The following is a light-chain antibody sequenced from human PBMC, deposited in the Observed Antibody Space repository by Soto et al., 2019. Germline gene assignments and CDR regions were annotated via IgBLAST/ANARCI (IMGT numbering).Light chain of an antibody. V-gene: IGKV3-15*01. CDR3: QQYNNRPPDT. J-gene: IGKJ5*01. CDR2: DTS. Sequence: EVVMTQSPALLSVSPGERVTLSCRASQSVNNNLAWYQQQPGQAPRLLIYDTSSRATGVPARFSGSGSGTEFTLTISSLKAEDFAVYYCQQYNNRPPDTFGQGTRLEIK. CDR1: QSVNNN.